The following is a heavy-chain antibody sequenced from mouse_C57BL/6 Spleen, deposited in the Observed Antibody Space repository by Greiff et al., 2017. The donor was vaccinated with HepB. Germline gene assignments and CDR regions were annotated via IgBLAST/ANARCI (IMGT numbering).Heavy chain of an antibody. Sequence: VKLMESGAELMKPGASVKLSCKASGYTFTGYWIEWVKQRSGHGLEWIGEILPGSGNTNYNEKFKGKATITADTSSNTACMQLSSLTTEDSAIYYCARLNPTGTDYWGQGTTLTVSS. V-gene: IGHV1-9*01. D-gene: IGHD4-1*02. J-gene: IGHJ2*01. CDR3: ARLNPTGTDY. CDR1: GYTFTGYW. CDR2: ILPGSGNT.